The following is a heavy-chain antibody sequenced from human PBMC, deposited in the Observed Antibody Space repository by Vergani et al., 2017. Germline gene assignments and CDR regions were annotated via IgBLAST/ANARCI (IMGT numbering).Heavy chain of an antibody. CDR2: ISGSGGST. CDR1: GFTFSSYA. Sequence: EVQLLESGGGLVQPGGSLRLSCAASGFTFSSYAMSWVRQAPGKGLEWVSAISGSGGSTYYADSVKGRFTISRDNSKNTLYLQMNSLRAEDTAVYYCAKDAHYYDSSGYPIPDAVDYWGQGTLVTVSS. J-gene: IGHJ4*02. V-gene: IGHV3-23*01. D-gene: IGHD3-22*01. CDR3: AKDAHYYDSSGYPIPDAVDY.